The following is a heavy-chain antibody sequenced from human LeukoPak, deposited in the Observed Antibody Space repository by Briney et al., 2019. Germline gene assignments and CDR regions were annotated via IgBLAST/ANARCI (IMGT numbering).Heavy chain of an antibody. J-gene: IGHJ4*02. CDR3: ARDFGNYGSGNFDY. V-gene: IGHV4-59*01. CDR1: RGSINNYY. CDR2: IYYSGST. Sequence: SETLSLTCTVSRGSINNYYCSWIRQSPGRGLEWIGCIYYSGSTNYNPSLKSRVTISVDTSKNQFSLKLSSVTAADTAVYYCARDFGNYGSGNFDYWGQGTLVTVSS. D-gene: IGHD3-10*01.